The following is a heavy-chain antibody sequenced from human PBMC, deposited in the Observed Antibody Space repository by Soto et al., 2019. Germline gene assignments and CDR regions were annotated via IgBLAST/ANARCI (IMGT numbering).Heavy chain of an antibody. Sequence: GGTLIPSCAALGFTFISIAMQRVPRAPGKGLGGGAVIWNDGSNKNNAESVKGQFTISRDKSKNTLYVQKKRLRAEDTAVFYCARDPAYSGYDPTGLYYYYYMDVWGKGT. J-gene: IGHJ6*03. CDR3: ARDPAYSGYDPTGLYYYYYMDV. V-gene: IGHV3-33*01. D-gene: IGHD5-12*01. CDR1: GFTFISIA. CDR2: IWNDGSNK.